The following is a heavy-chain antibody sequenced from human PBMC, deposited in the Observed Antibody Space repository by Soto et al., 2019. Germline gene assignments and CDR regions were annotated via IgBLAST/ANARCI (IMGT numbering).Heavy chain of an antibody. V-gene: IGHV4-31*03. CDR3: ARTYSGSLFYVDY. J-gene: IGHJ4*02. CDR2: IYYSGST. CDR1: GGSIGSGGYY. Sequence: TLSLTCTVSGGSIGSGGYYWSWSRQHPGKGLEWIGYIYYSGSTYYTPPLKSRVTISVDTSKNQFSLKLSSVTASDTAVYYCARTYSGSLFYVDYWGQGTLVTVSS. D-gene: IGHD1-26*01.